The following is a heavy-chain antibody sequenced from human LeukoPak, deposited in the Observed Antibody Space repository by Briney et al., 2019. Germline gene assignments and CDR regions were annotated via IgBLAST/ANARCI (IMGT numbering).Heavy chain of an antibody. CDR2: LNPNSGNT. D-gene: IGHD1-26*01. V-gene: IGHV1-8*01. J-gene: IGHJ5*02. CDR1: GYAFTSYD. CDR3: ARGGASADARRFDP. Sequence: APVKVSCKASGYAFTSYDINWVRQASGQGLEWMGWLNPNSGNTGYAQRFKGRVTITSSTSTSTVFMELGSLTSEDTAVYYCARGGASADARRFDPWGQGTLVTVSS.